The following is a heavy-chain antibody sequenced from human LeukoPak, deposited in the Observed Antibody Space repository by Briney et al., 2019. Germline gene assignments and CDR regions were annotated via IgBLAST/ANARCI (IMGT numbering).Heavy chain of an antibody. V-gene: IGHV1-46*01. Sequence: ASVKVSCKASGYTFTSYYMHWVRQAPGQGLEWMGIINPGGGSTSYAQKFQGRVTMPMDSSTSMVYMELIGLRSEDTAVYYCARDEGLRHWYFDLWGRGTLVTVSS. CDR1: GYTFTSYY. CDR2: INPGGGST. D-gene: IGHD4-17*01. CDR3: ARDEGLRHWYFDL. J-gene: IGHJ2*01.